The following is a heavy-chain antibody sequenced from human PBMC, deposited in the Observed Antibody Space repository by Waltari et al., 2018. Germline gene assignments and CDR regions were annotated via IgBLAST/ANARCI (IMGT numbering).Heavy chain of an antibody. J-gene: IGHJ4*02. Sequence: EVQLVQSGAEVKKPGATVKISCKASGYTFTDYYMHWVQQAPGKGLEWMGRVDPEDGETIDAEKFQGRVTITADTSTDTAYMELSSLRSEDTAVYYCATGRAQQWLGIEGYWGQGTLVTVSS. CDR2: VDPEDGET. CDR1: GYTFTDYY. D-gene: IGHD6-19*01. CDR3: ATGRAQQWLGIEGY. V-gene: IGHV1-69-2*01.